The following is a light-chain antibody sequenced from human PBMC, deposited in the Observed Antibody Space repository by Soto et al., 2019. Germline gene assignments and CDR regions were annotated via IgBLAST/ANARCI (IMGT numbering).Light chain of an antibody. J-gene: IGKJ1*01. CDR1: QSVLYSSNNKNY. CDR3: QQYYSSPPT. Sequence: DIVMTQSPDSLAVSLGERATINCKSSQSVLYSSNNKNYLAWYQHKPGHPPKLLIYWASTRESGVPDRFSGSGSGTDFTLTISSLQAEDVAVYYCQQYYSSPPTFGQGTKVEIK. V-gene: IGKV4-1*01. CDR2: WAS.